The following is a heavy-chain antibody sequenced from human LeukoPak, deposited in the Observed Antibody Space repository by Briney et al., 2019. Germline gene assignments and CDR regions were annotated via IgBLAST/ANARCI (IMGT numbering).Heavy chain of an antibody. Sequence: PSETLSLTCTVSGGSISSGGYYWSWIRQHPGKGLEWIGYIYHSGSTYYNPSLKSRVTISVDRSKNQFSLKLSSVTAADTAVYYCARGPDYDFWSGYSYGMDVWGQGTTVTASS. V-gene: IGHV4-30-2*01. CDR2: IYHSGST. CDR3: ARGPDYDFWSGYSYGMDV. J-gene: IGHJ6*02. CDR1: GGSISSGGYY. D-gene: IGHD3-3*01.